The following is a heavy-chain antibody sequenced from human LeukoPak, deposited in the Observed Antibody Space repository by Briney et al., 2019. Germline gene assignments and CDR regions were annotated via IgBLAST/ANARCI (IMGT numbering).Heavy chain of an antibody. CDR2: IYYSGST. J-gene: IGHJ5*02. V-gene: IGHV4-31*03. Sequence: SETLSLTCTVSGGSISSSSYYWGWIRQHPGKGLEWIGYIYYSGSTYYNPSLKSRVTISVDTSKNQFSLKLSSVTAADTAVYYCASVFQGDWFDPWGQGALVTVSS. CDR1: GGSISSSSYY. CDR3: ASVFQGDWFDP.